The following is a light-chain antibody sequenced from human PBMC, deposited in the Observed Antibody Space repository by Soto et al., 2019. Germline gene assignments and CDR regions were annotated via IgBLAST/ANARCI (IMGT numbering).Light chain of an antibody. CDR1: QSVTSNY. J-gene: IGKJ1*01. CDR2: GAS. CDR3: LCYITYPWT. Sequence: EIVLTQSPGTLSLSPGERATLSCRASQSVTSNYLAWYQQKPGQAPRLLIYGASSRATGIPDRFSGSGSGTEFSLTISSLQPEDFATYYCLCYITYPWTFGQGTKVDTK. V-gene: IGKV3-20*01.